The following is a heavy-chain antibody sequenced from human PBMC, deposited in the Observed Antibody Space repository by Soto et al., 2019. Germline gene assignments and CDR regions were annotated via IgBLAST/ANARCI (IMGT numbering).Heavy chain of an antibody. J-gene: IGHJ4*02. CDR1: GFTFSSYG. CDR2: IWYDGSNK. D-gene: IGHD6-19*01. CDR3: ARDQVGSSGWPYYFDY. Sequence: PGGSLRLSCAASGFTFSSYGMHWVRQAPGKGLEWVAVIWYDGSNKYYADSVKGRFTISRDNSKNTLYLQMNSLRAEDTAVYYCARDQVGSSGWPYYFDYWGQGTLVTVSS. V-gene: IGHV3-33*01.